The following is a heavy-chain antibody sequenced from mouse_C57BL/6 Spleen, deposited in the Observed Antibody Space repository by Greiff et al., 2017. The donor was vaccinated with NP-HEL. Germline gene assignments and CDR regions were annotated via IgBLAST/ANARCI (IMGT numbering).Heavy chain of an antibody. CDR2: IYPGSGST. D-gene: IGHD1-1*01. CDR1: GYTFTSYW. V-gene: IGHV1-55*01. Sequence: QVQLQQPGAELVKPGASVKMSCKASGYTFTSYWITWVKQRPGQGLEWIGDIYPGSGSTNYNEKFKSKATLTVDTSSSTAYMQLSSLTSEDSAVYYCARDDYGSSRFAYWGQGTLVTVSA. CDR3: ARDDYGSSRFAY. J-gene: IGHJ3*01.